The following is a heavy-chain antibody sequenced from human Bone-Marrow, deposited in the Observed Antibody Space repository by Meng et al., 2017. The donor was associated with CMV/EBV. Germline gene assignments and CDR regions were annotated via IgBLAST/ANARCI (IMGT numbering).Heavy chain of an antibody. D-gene: IGHD1-26*01. CDR2: INPSGGST. CDR3: ARANSVGAGYYYYGMDV. Sequence: ASVKVSCKASEYTFTSYYMHWVRQAPGQGLEWMGIINPSGGSTSYAQKFQGRVTMTRDTSTSTVYMELSSLRSEDTAVYYCARANSVGAGYYYYGMDVWGQGHTVNGAS. V-gene: IGHV1-46*01. CDR1: EYTFTSYY. J-gene: IGHJ6*02.